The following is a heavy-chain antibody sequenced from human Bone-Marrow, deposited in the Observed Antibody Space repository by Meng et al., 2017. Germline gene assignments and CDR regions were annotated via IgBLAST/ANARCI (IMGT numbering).Heavy chain of an antibody. V-gene: IGHV3-48*03. CDR2: ISSSGSTI. Sequence: SCAASGFTFSSYEMNWVRQAPGKGLEWVSYISSSGSTIYYADSVKGRFTITRDNAKNPLYLQMNSLRAEDTAVYYCAREPYGGRHFDYWGQGTLVTVSS. CDR3: AREPYGGRHFDY. J-gene: IGHJ4*02. CDR1: GFTFSSYE. D-gene: IGHD4-23*01.